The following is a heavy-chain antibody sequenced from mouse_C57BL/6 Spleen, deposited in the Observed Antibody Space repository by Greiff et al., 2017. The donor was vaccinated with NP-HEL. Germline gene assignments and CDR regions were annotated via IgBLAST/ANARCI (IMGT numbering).Heavy chain of an antibody. V-gene: IGHV5-17*01. CDR1: GFTFSDYG. CDR2: ISSGSSTI. CDR3: ARLCYYFDY. D-gene: IGHD1-1*02. Sequence: EVKLMESGGGLVKPGGSLKLSCAASGFTFSDYGMHWVRQAPEKGLEWVAYISSGSSTIYYADTVKGRFTISRDNAKNTLFLQMTSLRSEDTAMYYCARLCYYFDYWGQGTTLTVSS. J-gene: IGHJ2*01.